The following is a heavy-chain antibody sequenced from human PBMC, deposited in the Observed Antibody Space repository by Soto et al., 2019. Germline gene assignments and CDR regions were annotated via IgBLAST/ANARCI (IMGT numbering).Heavy chain of an antibody. V-gene: IGHV1-46*01. Sequence: ASVKVSCKASGYTFTSYYIHWVRQAPGQGLEWMGIINPSGGSTSYAQKFQGRVTMTRDTSTSTVYMELSSLRSEDTAVYYCARDRGRTTGYYYYGMDVWGQGTTVTVSS. D-gene: IGHD4-17*01. CDR2: INPSGGST. J-gene: IGHJ6*02. CDR1: GYTFTSYY. CDR3: ARDRGRTTGYYYYGMDV.